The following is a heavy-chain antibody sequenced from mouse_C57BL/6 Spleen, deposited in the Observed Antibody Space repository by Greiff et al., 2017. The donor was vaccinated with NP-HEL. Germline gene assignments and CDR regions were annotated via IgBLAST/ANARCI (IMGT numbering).Heavy chain of an antibody. D-gene: IGHD2-1*01. CDR3: ARRRANYGNYFDY. CDR2: FHPYNDDT. J-gene: IGHJ2*01. Sequence: QVQLKESGAELVKPGASVKMSCKASGYTFTTYPIEWMKQIHGKSLEWIGNFHPYNDDTKYNEKFKGKATLTVEKSSSTVYLELSRLTSDDSAVYYCARRRANYGNYFDYWGQGTTLTVSS. CDR1: GYTFTTYP. V-gene: IGHV1-47*01.